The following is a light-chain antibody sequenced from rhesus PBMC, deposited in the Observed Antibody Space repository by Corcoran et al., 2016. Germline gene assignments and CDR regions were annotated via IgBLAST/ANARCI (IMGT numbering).Light chain of an antibody. CDR2: GAV. Sequence: EIIMTQSPATLSLSPGERATLSCRASQSGSSSLAWYQQRPGKAPRLLSHGAVHRATCIPDRFSGRRSWTVFTLTLSSLEPEYIGVYYYSQHTNRPLTFGQGTKVDIK. CDR3: SQHTNRPLT. V-gene: IGKV3-24*01. J-gene: IGKJ1*01. CDR1: QSGSSS.